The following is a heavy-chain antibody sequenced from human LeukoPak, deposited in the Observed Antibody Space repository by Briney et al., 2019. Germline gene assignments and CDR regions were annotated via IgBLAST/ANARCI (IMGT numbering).Heavy chain of an antibody. CDR1: GGSISSDC. CDR3: ARGRYIYLYGY. CDR2: IYYSGFT. J-gene: IGHJ4*02. Sequence: PSETLSLTCTVSGGSISSDCWSWIRQPPGRGLEWIGYIYYSGFTNYNPSLKSRVTISVDTSKNQFSLELSSVTAADTAVYYCARGRYIYLYGYWGQGTLVTVSS. V-gene: IGHV4-59*01. D-gene: IGHD5-18*01.